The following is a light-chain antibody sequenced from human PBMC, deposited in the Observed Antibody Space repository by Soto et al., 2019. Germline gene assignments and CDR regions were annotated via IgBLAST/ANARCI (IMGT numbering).Light chain of an antibody. V-gene: IGKV3-11*01. Sequence: VVTQSPATLSLYPGERATLSCRASQSVNRYLAWCQQKPGQAPRLLIYDTSNRATGIPARFSGSGSGTDFTLTISSLEPEDFAVYYCQQREHWPPITFGQGTRLAIK. CDR3: QQREHWPPIT. CDR2: DTS. CDR1: QSVNRY. J-gene: IGKJ5*01.